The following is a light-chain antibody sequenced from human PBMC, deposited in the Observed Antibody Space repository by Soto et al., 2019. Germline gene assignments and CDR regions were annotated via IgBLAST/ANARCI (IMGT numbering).Light chain of an antibody. CDR3: SSYAGNNKLV. CDR1: SSDVGGYNY. J-gene: IGLJ2*01. V-gene: IGLV2-8*01. Sequence: SALTQPPSASGSPGQSVTISCTGTSSDVGGYNYVSWYQQHPGKAPKLMIYEVSKRPSGVPDRFSGSKSGNTASLTVSGLQAEDEADYYCSSYAGNNKLVFGGGTQLTV. CDR2: EVS.